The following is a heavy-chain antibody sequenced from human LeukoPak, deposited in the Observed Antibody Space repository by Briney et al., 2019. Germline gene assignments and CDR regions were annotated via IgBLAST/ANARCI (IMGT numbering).Heavy chain of an antibody. CDR2: IYSGGST. D-gene: IGHD3-10*01. CDR3: ARDTRDYYYGSGSDPDY. Sequence: PGGSLRLSCAASGFTVSSNYMSWVRQAPGKGLEWVSVIYSGGSTYYADSVKGRFTISRDNSKNTLYLQMNSLRAEDTAVYYCARDTRDYYYGSGSDPDYWGQGTLVTVSS. V-gene: IGHV3-66*01. CDR1: GFTVSSNY. J-gene: IGHJ4*02.